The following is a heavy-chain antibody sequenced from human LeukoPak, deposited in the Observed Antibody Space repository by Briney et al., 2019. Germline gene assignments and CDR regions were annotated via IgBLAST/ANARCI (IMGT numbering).Heavy chain of an antibody. CDR2: ISSGSSTI. V-gene: IGHV3-48*01. CDR1: GFTFSSYS. D-gene: IGHD3-22*01. Sequence: GGSLRLSCATSGFTFSSYSMNWVRQAPGKGLEWSSYISSGSSTIYCADSVKGRFTISRDNAKNSLYLQMNSLRAEDTAVYYCARVLHKRNYDSSDYYGYWGQGTLVTVSS. J-gene: IGHJ4*02. CDR3: ARVLHKRNYDSSDYYGY.